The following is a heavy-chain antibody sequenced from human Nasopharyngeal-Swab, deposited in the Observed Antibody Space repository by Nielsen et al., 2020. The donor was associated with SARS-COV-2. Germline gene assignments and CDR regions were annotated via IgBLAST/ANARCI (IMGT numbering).Heavy chain of an antibody. D-gene: IGHD4-17*01. V-gene: IGHV3-15*01. Sequence: GESLKISCAASGFTFSNAWMSWARQAPGKGLEWVGRIKSKTDGGTTDYAAPVKGRFTISRDDSKNTLYLQMNSLKTEDTAVYYCTTDLHDYGDYDYWGQGTLVTVSS. CDR3: TTDLHDYGDYDY. CDR2: IKSKTDGGTT. CDR1: GFTFSNAW. J-gene: IGHJ4*02.